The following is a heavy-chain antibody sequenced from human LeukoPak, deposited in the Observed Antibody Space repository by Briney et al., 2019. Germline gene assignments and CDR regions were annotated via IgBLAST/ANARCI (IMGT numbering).Heavy chain of an antibody. V-gene: IGHV4-39*01. CDR1: GAIIKREGFN. Sequence: PSETLSLTCSVSGAIIKREGFNWDWIRQPPGKGLEYIGSIFYNGNTYYNPSLESRVTISVDTSKNQFSLNMFYVTTTDTAVYYFTRRPKEPGFCSGYVDSWGQGTLVTVSS. D-gene: IGHD3-3*01. CDR3: TRRPKEPGFCSGYVDS. J-gene: IGHJ4*02. CDR2: IFYNGNT.